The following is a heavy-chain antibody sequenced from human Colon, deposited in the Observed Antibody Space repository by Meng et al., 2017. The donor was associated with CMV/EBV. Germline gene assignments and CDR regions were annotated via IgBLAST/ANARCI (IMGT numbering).Heavy chain of an antibody. Sequence: GESLKISCAASGFTFDDYGINWVRQAPGKGLEWVAVISHDGTNKYYADSVKGRFTISRDDSKNTLYLQMNNLRGEDTAVYYCARGLDFGTFFFYWGRGTLVTVSS. CDR3: ARGLDFGTFFFY. V-gene: IGHV3-30*03. J-gene: IGHJ4*01. D-gene: IGHD4-17*01. CDR1: GFTFDDYG. CDR2: ISHDGTNK.